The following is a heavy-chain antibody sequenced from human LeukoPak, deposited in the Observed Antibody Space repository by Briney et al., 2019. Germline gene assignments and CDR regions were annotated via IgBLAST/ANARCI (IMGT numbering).Heavy chain of an antibody. CDR1: GFTFSSHW. V-gene: IGHV3-74*01. D-gene: IGHD5/OR15-5a*01. CDR2: INKDGSAA. CDR3: ARGLSPSEAYDT. Sequence: GGSLRLSCAASGFTFSSHWMHWVRQAPGKGLVGVSRINKDGSAAIYADSVKGRFTISRDNAKNTLYLQMNSLRAEDTAVYYCARGLSPSEAYDTWGQGTMVAVSS. J-gene: IGHJ3*02.